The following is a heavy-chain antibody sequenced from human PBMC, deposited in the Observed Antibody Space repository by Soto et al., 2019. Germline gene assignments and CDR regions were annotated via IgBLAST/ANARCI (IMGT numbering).Heavy chain of an antibody. CDR2: INAGNGNT. J-gene: IGHJ4*02. CDR1: GYTFTSYA. CDR3: ARDLGGWPDY. Sequence: QVQLVQSGAEVKKPGASVKVSCKASGYTFTSYAIHWVRQVPGQRLEWMGWINAGNGNTKYSQKFQDRGTITRDTSASTAYMELSSLRSEDTAVYYCARDLGGWPDYWGQGTLVTVSS. V-gene: IGHV1-3*01. D-gene: IGHD6-19*01.